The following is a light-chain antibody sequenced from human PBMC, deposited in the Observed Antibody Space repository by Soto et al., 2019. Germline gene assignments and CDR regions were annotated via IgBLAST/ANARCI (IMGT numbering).Light chain of an antibody. J-gene: IGKJ1*01. Sequence: DIQVAQSPSSLSASVGDRVTITCRASQRIDNFLAWYQQKPGKVPKLLIYAASTLESGVPSRFSASGSGIDFTLTISSRQHDDVATYYCQKYNSGPRTFGQGTKLEI. CDR3: QKYNSGPRT. CDR1: QRIDNF. V-gene: IGKV1-27*01. CDR2: AAS.